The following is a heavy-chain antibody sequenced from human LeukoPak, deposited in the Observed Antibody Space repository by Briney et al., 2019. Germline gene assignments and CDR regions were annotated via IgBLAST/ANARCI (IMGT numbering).Heavy chain of an antibody. CDR1: GFTFSTYG. V-gene: IGHV3-23*01. CDR2: VSPSGDST. Sequence: GSLLLSCAASGFTFSTYGMNWVRQAPGKGLEWVSGVSPSGDSTYYADSVKGRFTISRDNAKNSLYLQMNSLRAEDTAVYYCAELGVTMIGGVWGKGTTVTISS. CDR3: AELGVTMIGGV. J-gene: IGHJ6*04. D-gene: IGHD3-10*02.